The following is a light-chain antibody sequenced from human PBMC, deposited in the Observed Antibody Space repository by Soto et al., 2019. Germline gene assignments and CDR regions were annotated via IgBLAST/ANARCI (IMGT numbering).Light chain of an antibody. CDR1: SSDVGGYNY. Sequence: QSVLTQPASVSGSPGQSITISCTGTSSDVGGYNYVSWYQHHPPKAPKLMIYAVSNRPSGVSNRFSGSKSGNTASLTISGLQAEDEADYYCSSYTTSSTWLFGGGTK. J-gene: IGLJ3*02. CDR3: SSYTTSSTWL. CDR2: AVS. V-gene: IGLV2-14*01.